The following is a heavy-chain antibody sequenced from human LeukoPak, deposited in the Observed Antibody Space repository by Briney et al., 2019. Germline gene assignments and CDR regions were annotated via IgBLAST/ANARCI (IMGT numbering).Heavy chain of an antibody. D-gene: IGHD6-25*01. CDR1: GGSISSYY. J-gene: IGHJ4*01. CDR3: AKSGGYGLIDY. CDR2: IYSSGST. V-gene: IGHV4-59*05. Sequence: SETLSLTCTVSGGSISSYYWGWIRQPPGKGLEWIGSIYSSGSTYYNSSLKSRVTIPIDTSKNQVSLKMSSVTAADTAVYYCAKSGGYGLIDYWGQGTLVTVSS.